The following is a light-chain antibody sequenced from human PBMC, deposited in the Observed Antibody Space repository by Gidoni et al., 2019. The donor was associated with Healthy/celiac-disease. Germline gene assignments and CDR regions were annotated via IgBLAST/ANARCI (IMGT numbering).Light chain of an antibody. V-gene: IGKV3-11*01. J-gene: IGKJ1*01. CDR1: QSVSSY. Sequence: EIVLTQSPATLSLSPGVRATLSCRASQSVSSYLAWYQQKPGQAPRLLIYDASNRATGIPARFSGSGSGTDFTLTISSLEPEDFAVYYCLQRSNWPPTFGQGTKVEIK. CDR3: LQRSNWPPT. CDR2: DAS.